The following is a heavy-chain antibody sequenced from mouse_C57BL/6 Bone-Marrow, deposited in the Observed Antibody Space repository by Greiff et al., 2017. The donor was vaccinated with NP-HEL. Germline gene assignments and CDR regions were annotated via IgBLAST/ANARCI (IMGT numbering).Heavy chain of an antibody. J-gene: IGHJ2*01. CDR3: ARRRGSGY. V-gene: IGHV1-72*01. Sequence: VKLQQPGAELVKPGASVKLSCKASGYTFTSYWMHWVKQRPGRGLEWIGRIYPNSGGTKYNEKFKSKATLTVDKPSSTAYMQLSSLTSADSAVWYCARRRGSGYWGQGTTLTVSA. CDR2: IYPNSGGT. CDR1: GYTFTSYW.